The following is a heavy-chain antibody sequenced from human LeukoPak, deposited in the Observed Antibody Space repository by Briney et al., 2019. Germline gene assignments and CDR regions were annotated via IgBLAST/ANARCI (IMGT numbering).Heavy chain of an antibody. D-gene: IGHD3-9*01. CDR1: GSTVSSYF. Sequence: GGSLRLSCAASGSTVSSYFMSWVRQAPGKGLEWVSVIYDGGSTDYADSVKGRFTISRDNSKSTLYLQMNSLRAEDTAVYYCARDNYILTGYYNAFDIWGQGTLVTVSS. CDR2: IYDGGST. CDR3: ARDNYILTGYYNAFDI. V-gene: IGHV3-53*01. J-gene: IGHJ3*02.